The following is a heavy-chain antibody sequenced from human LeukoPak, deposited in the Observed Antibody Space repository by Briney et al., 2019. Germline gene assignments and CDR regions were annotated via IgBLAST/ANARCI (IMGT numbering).Heavy chain of an antibody. CDR2: ISYDGSNK. V-gene: IGHV3-30-3*01. CDR1: GFTFSSYA. Sequence: PGRSLRLSCAASGFTFSSYAMHLVRQAPGKGLEWVAVISYDGSNKYYADSVKGRFTISRDNSKNTLYLQMNSLRAEGTAVYYCAREVDWNDVAYYFDYWGQGTLVTVSS. J-gene: IGHJ4*02. D-gene: IGHD1-1*01. CDR3: AREVDWNDVAYYFDY.